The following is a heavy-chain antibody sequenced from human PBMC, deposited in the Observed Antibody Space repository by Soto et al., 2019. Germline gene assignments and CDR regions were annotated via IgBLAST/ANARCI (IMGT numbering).Heavy chain of an antibody. CDR3: ARSWAVAGSYDY. CDR1: GFPFNNAW. V-gene: IGHV3-15*07. J-gene: IGHJ4*02. D-gene: IGHD6-19*01. Sequence: GGSLRLSCATSGFPFNNAWMNWVRQAPGKGLEWVGHIKSKTDGGTADYAAPVKGRFTISRDDSKNTLYLQMNSLRAEDTAVYYCARSWAVAGSYDYWGKGTLVTVAS. CDR2: IKSKTDGGTA.